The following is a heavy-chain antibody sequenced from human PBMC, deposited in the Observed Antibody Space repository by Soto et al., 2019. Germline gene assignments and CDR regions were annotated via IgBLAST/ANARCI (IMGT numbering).Heavy chain of an antibody. J-gene: IGHJ4*02. D-gene: IGHD3-3*01. Sequence: QITLKASGPTLAKPTQTLTLTCTFSGFSLSTSGVGVGWIRQPPGKALECLALIYWDGDKRCSPSLTSRLTITKDASENEVVLTMTNMHRVDTATYYCARRWKEPGTYYVFWSGHVVSYFGSWGQGTLGTVSS. V-gene: IGHV2-5*02. CDR2: IYWDGDK. CDR1: GFSLSTSGVG. CDR3: ARRWKEPGTYYVFWSGHVVSYFGS.